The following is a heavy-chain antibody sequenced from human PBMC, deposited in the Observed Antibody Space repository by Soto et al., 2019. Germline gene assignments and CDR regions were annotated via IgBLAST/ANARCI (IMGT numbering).Heavy chain of an antibody. V-gene: IGHV3-30*18. D-gene: IGHD4-17*01. CDR3: AKVAGSYGDYAFDY. CDR1: GFTFNSYG. CDR2: ISYDGRNK. J-gene: IGHJ4*02. Sequence: VSGGGVVQPGRSLRLSCAASGFTFNSYGMHWVRQAPGKGLEWVAVISYDGRNKYYTDSVKGRFTISRDNSKNTLDLQMNSLRAEDTAVYYCAKVAGSYGDYAFDYWGQGTLVTVSS.